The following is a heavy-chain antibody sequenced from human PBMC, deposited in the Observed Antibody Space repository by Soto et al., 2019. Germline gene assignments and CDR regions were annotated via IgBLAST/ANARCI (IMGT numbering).Heavy chain of an antibody. Sequence: ASVKVSCKSSLYTFTNFYIHWLRQAPGQGLEWMGIINPSGGNTTYPQKFQGRVTMTRHTSTSTVHMELITLRSEDTAVYYCARSPVGRPLDVWGPGTTVTVSS. D-gene: IGHD1-26*01. CDR1: LYTFTNFY. CDR2: INPSGGNT. J-gene: IGHJ6*02. CDR3: ARSPVGRPLDV. V-gene: IGHV1-46*01.